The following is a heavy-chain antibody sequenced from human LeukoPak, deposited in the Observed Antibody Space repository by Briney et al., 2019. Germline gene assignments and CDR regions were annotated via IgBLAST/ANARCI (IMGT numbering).Heavy chain of an antibody. D-gene: IGHD1-26*01. CDR3: AKARWEPNFDY. Sequence: PGGSPRLSCAASGFTFDDYAMHWVRQGPGKSLEWVSLINENGDIAYYGDSVRGRFPVSRDNAKNSLYLQMNSLTTEDTALYYCAKARWEPNFDYWGQGTLVTVSS. CDR2: INENGDIA. CDR1: GFTFDDYA. J-gene: IGHJ4*02. V-gene: IGHV3-43*02.